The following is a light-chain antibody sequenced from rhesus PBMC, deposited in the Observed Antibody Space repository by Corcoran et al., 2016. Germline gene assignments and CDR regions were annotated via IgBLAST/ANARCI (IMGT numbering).Light chain of an antibody. CDR2: GNT. J-gene: IGLJ1*01. CDR3: GSWDNSGNHYI. CDR1: SLKTYY. Sequence: SSGLTQEPALSVALGHTVRMTCQGDSLKTYYASWYQQKPGQVPVLVIYGNTNRHSGIPGRFSGSWSGNTGSLTITGAQVEDEADYYRGSWDNSGNHYIFGAGTRLTVL. V-gene: IGLV3S11*01.